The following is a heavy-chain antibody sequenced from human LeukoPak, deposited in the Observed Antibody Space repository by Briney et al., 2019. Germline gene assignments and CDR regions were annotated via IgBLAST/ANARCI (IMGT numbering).Heavy chain of an antibody. J-gene: IGHJ3*02. Sequence: PGRSLRLSCEASGFTFSTYGMHWVRQAPGKGLEWVAFIRYDGSNKYYADSVKGRFTISRDNSKNTLYLQMNSLRAEDTAVYYCAAARVALDAFDIWGQGTMVTVSS. CDR3: AAARVALDAFDI. CDR1: GFTFSTYG. CDR2: IRYDGSNK. V-gene: IGHV3-30*02. D-gene: IGHD6-25*01.